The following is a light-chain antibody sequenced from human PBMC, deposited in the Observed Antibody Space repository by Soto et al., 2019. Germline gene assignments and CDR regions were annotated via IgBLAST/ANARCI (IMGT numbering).Light chain of an antibody. Sequence: EIEMTQSPATLSLSPGERATLSCRASQSVSDNLAWYQQKPGQAPRLLISGASTRATGIPARFSGSGSGTDFTLTISSLQSEDFALYYCQESNNWPYTFGLGTKVEIK. CDR1: QSVSDN. J-gene: IGKJ2*01. CDR2: GAS. V-gene: IGKV3-15*01. CDR3: QESNNWPYT.